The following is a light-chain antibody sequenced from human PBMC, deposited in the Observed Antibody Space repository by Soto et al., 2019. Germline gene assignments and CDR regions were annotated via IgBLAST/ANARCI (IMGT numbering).Light chain of an antibody. CDR1: QSVSSY. Sequence: EIVLTQSPATLSLSPGEKATLSCRASQSVSSYLAWYQQKPGNAPRLLIYEASNRATGIPARFSGSGSGTDFTLTLGSLEPEDFAVYYCQQRSTLPAFTFGGGTQVAIK. CDR3: QQRSTLPAFT. CDR2: EAS. J-gene: IGKJ4*01. V-gene: IGKV3-11*01.